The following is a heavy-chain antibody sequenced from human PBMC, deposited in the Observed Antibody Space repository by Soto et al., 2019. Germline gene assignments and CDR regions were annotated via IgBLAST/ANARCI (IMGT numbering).Heavy chain of an antibody. CDR1: GFTFSSYA. CDR2: ISGSGGST. J-gene: IGHJ6*02. Sequence: GGSLRLSCAASGFTFSSYAMSWVRQAPGKGLEWVSAISGSGGSTYYADSVKGRFTISRDNSKNTLYLQMNSLRAEDTAVYYCAKGYYYDSSGYPPNPYYYYGMDVWGQGTTVTVSS. V-gene: IGHV3-23*01. D-gene: IGHD3-22*01. CDR3: AKGYYYDSSGYPPNPYYYYGMDV.